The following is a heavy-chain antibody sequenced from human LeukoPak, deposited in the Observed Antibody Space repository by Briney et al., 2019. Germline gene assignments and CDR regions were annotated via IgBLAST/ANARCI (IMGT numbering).Heavy chain of an antibody. V-gene: IGHV3-53*04. CDR2: IYSGGAT. CDR1: GFTVSSNY. Sequence: GGSLRLSCAASGFTVSSNYMSWVRQAPGKGLEWVTVIYSGGATYYADFVKGRFTISRHNSKNTLYLQMNSLRPEDTAVYYCASMGPTGYFYGLDVWGQGTTVTVSS. J-gene: IGHJ6*02. CDR3: ASMGPTGYFYGLDV. D-gene: IGHD2/OR15-2a*01.